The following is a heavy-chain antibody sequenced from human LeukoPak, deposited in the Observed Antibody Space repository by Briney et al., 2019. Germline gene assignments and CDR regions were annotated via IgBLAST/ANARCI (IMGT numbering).Heavy chain of an antibody. J-gene: IGHJ6*04. D-gene: IGHD6-13*01. CDR2: INHSGST. Sequence: PSETLSLTCAVYGGSFSGYYWSWIRQPPGKGLEWIGEINHSGSTNYNPSLKSRVTISVDTSKNQSSLKLSSVAAADTAVYYCARRLKAAEQQYYYYYGMDVWGKGTTVTVSS. CDR1: GGSFSGYY. V-gene: IGHV4-34*01. CDR3: ARRLKAAEQQYYYYYGMDV.